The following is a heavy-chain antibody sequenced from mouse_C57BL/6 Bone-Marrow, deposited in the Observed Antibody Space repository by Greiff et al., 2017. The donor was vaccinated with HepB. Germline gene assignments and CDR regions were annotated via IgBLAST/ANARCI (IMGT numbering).Heavy chain of an antibody. CDR2: IYPGDGGT. Sequence: QVQLKESGPELVKPGASVKISCKASGYAFSSSWMNWVKQRPGKGLEWIGRIYPGDGGTNYNGKFKGKATLTADKSSSTAYMQLSSLTSEDSAVYFCARSAYYYGSSYGGDYWGQGTSVTVSS. J-gene: IGHJ4*01. CDR3: ARSAYYYGSSYGGDY. V-gene: IGHV1-82*01. D-gene: IGHD1-1*01. CDR1: GYAFSSSW.